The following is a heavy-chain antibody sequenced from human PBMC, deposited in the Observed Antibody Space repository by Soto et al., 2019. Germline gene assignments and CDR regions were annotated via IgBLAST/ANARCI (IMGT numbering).Heavy chain of an antibody. CDR2: IYYSGST. CDR1: GGSISSISYY. CDR3: ASQQLVHYYYGMDV. Sequence: SETPSLTCTVIGGSISSISYYWVWFRQPPGKGLEWIGSIYYSGSTYYNPSLKSRVTISVDTSKNQFSLKLSSVTAADTAVYYCASQQLVHYYYGMDVWGQGTTVT. V-gene: IGHV4-39*01. J-gene: IGHJ6*02. D-gene: IGHD6-13*01.